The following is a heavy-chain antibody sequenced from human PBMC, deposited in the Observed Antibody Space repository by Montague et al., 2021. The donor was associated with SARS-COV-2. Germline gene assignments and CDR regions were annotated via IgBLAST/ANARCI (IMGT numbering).Heavy chain of an antibody. CDR1: GFTFSSIS. J-gene: IGHJ6*02. CDR3: ARFETSKFYSSGMDV. V-gene: IGHV3-21*01. CDR2: ISSESAYI. D-gene: IGHD2-15*01. Sequence: SLRLSCAASGFTFSSISMNWVRQAPGKRLEWVSSISSESAYIVYDESVRGRFTISRDNAQNLLYLQMNSLRAEDTAVYYCARFETSKFYSSGMDVWGQGTTVTVSS.